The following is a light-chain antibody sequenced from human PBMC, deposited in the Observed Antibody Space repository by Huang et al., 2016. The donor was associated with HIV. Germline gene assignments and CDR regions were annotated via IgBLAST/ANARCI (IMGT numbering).Light chain of an antibody. CDR1: PSLSNKY. CDR3: QQYGSLPKT. Sequence: EIVLTQSPGTLFLSPGERATLTCRASPSLSNKYLTWYQQKPGQAPRRLIYGASNRATGIPDRFSGSGSGTDFTLTISRLEPEDFAVFYCQQYGSLPKTFGHGTKVEI. V-gene: IGKV3-20*01. CDR2: GAS. J-gene: IGKJ1*01.